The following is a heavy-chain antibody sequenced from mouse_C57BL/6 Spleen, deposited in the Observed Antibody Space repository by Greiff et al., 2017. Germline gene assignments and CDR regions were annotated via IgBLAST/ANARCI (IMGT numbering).Heavy chain of an antibody. V-gene: IGHV1-47*01. CDR2: FNPYNDDT. D-gene: IGHD1-1*01. CDR3: ARGITTLDWYFDV. CDR1: GYTFTTYP. J-gene: IGHJ1*03. Sequence: VQLQQSGAELVKPGASVKMSCKASGYTFTTYPMEWMKQNHGKSLEWIGNFNPYNDDTKYNEKFKGKATLTVEKSSSTVYLELRRLTSDDSAVYYCARGITTLDWYFDVWGTGTTVTVSA.